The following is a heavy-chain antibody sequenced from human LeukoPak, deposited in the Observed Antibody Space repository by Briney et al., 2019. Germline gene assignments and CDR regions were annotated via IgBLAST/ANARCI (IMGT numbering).Heavy chain of an antibody. CDR1: GFTFSNAW. CDR3: AKGGKWDVTPFDY. V-gene: IGHV3-23*01. D-gene: IGHD1-26*01. Sequence: GGSLRLSCAASGFTFSNAWMNWVRQAPGKGLEWVSTISGGGGSTYYADSVKGRFTISRDNSKNTLYLQVNSLRAEDTAVYYCAKGGKWDVTPFDYWGQGTLVTVSS. CDR2: ISGGGGST. J-gene: IGHJ4*02.